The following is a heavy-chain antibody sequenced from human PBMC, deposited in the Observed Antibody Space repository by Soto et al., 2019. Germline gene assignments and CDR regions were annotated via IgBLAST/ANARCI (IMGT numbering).Heavy chain of an antibody. D-gene: IGHD4-17*01. CDR3: ARMTTTVTTRGVGY. Sequence: LRLSCAASGFTFSSYSMNWVRQAPGKGLEWVSSISSSSSYIYYADSVKGRFTISRDNAKNSLYLQMNSLRAEDTAVYYCARMTTTVTTRGVGYWGQGTLITVSS. CDR2: ISSSSSYI. J-gene: IGHJ4*02. CDR1: GFTFSSYS. V-gene: IGHV3-21*01.